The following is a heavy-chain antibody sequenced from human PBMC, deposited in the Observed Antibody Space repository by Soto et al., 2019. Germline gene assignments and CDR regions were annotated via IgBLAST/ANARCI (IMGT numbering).Heavy chain of an antibody. D-gene: IGHD3-16*01. J-gene: IGHJ5*02. CDR2: ISSSSSYI. V-gene: IGHV3-21*01. CDR3: ARITGNWFDP. Sequence: GGSLRLSCAVSGFTFSSYSMNWVRQAPGKGLEWVSSISSSSSYIYYTDSVKGRFTISRDNAKNSLYLQMNSLRAEDMAVYYCARITGNWFDPWGQGTLVTVSS. CDR1: GFTFSSYS.